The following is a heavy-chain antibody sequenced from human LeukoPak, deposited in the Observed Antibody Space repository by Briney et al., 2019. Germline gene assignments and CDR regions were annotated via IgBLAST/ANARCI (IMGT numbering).Heavy chain of an antibody. D-gene: IGHD6-6*01. J-gene: IGHJ6*03. Sequence: SETLSLTCTVSGGSISSSSYYWGWIRQPPGKGLEWIGSIYFSGGTYYNPSLKSRVTIAVDTSKNRFSLKLSSVTAADTAVYYCARDRPGTYYYYMDVWGKGTTVTVSS. CDR3: ARDRPGTYYYYMDV. CDR2: IYFSGGT. V-gene: IGHV4-39*07. CDR1: GGSISSSSYY.